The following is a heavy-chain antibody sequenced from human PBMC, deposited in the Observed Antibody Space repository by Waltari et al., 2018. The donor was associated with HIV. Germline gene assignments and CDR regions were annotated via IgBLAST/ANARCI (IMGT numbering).Heavy chain of an antibody. CDR2: MDSGGTT. CDR3: ARVDRAGTTSGWDVFDI. D-gene: IGHD1-1*01. Sequence: EVQLVESGGGLVRPGGSLRLSCAASGLTVSSHHMGWVRQTPGKGLEYVSVMDSGGTTHYADSVNGRFTISRDSSKSALYLQMNTLRAEDTALYYCARVDRAGTTSGWDVFDIWGQGTMVTVSS. V-gene: IGHV3-66*01. J-gene: IGHJ3*02. CDR1: GLTVSSHH.